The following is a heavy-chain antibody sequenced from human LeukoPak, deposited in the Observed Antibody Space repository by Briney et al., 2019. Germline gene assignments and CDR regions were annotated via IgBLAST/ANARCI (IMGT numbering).Heavy chain of an antibody. CDR3: AKRGVSYDGFDY. V-gene: IGHV3-23*01. Sequence: GGSLRLSCAASGFTFSGFAMNWVRQAPGKGLEWVAAISGGGGSTNYADSVKGRFTISRDNSRNTLYLHMNSLRAEDTAVYYCAKRGVSYDGFDYWGQGTLVTVSS. CDR2: ISGGGGST. J-gene: IGHJ4*02. CDR1: GFTFSGFA. D-gene: IGHD3-10*01.